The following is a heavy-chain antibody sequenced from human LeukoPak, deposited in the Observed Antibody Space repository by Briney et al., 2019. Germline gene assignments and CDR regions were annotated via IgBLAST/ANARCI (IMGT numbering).Heavy chain of an antibody. CDR2: INQDGSKE. D-gene: IGHD5-12*01. CDR1: GFTCSNYW. V-gene: IGHV3-7*01. Sequence: QPGGSLRLSCAASGFTCSNYWMTGVRQAPGKGLEWVAHINQDGSKEYYMDSVKARFTISRDNAKNSLSLQMNSLRAEDTAVYYCVRDGGVSGYDLLDYWGQGTLVTVSS. CDR3: VRDGGVSGYDLLDY. J-gene: IGHJ4*02.